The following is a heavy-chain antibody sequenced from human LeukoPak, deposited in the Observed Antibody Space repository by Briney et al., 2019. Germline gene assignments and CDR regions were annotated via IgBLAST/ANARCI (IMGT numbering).Heavy chain of an antibody. Sequence: GRSLRLSCAVPGFTFDDYAMHWVRQAPGKGLEWVSSISWNSGRIGYADSVMGRFTISRDNAKNSLYLQMNSLRPEDTALYFCAKEGTLYYFDYWGQGTLVTVSS. J-gene: IGHJ4*02. CDR2: ISWNSGRI. CDR3: AKEGTLYYFDY. V-gene: IGHV3-9*01. CDR1: GFTFDDYA.